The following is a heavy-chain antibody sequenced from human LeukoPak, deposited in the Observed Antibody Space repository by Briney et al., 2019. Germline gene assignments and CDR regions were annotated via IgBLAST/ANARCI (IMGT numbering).Heavy chain of an antibody. Sequence: PGGSLRLSCAASGFTFSNAYMNWVRQAPGKGLEWVSAISGSGGSTYYADSVKGRFTISRDNSKNTLYLQMNSLRAEDTAVYYCAKMERAYDFWSGYYNWFDPWGQGTLVTVSS. CDR3: AKMERAYDFWSGYYNWFDP. CDR2: ISGSGGST. V-gene: IGHV3-23*01. CDR1: GFTFSNAY. D-gene: IGHD3-3*01. J-gene: IGHJ5*02.